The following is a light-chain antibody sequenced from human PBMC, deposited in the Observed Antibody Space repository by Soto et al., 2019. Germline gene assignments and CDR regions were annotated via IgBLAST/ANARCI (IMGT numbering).Light chain of an antibody. V-gene: IGKV3-20*01. CDR1: QSVNSRY. CDR3: QHYGNSPFT. CDR2: GAS. Sequence: EIVLTQSPGTLSLSPGERATLSCRASQSVNSRYLAWYQQKPGQAPRLLIYGASSRATGIPDRFSGSGSGTDFTLTISRLEPEDFAVYYCQHYGNSPFTFGPGTKVDVK. J-gene: IGKJ3*01.